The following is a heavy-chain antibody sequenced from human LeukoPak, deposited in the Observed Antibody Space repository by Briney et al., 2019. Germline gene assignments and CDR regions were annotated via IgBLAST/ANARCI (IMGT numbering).Heavy chain of an antibody. CDR2: INHSGST. D-gene: IGHD6-13*01. CDR3: ARGIAAAGIFLYYDWFDP. V-gene: IGHV4-34*01. J-gene: IGHJ5*02. CDR1: GGSFSGYY. Sequence: PSETLSLTCAVYGGSFSGYYWSWIRQPPGKGLEWIGEINHSGSTNYNPSLKSRVTISVDTSKNQFSLTLSSVTAADTAVYYCARGIAAAGIFLYYDWFDPWGQGTLVTVSS.